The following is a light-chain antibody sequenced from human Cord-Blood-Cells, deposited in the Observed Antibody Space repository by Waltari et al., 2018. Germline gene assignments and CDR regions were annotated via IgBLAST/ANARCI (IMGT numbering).Light chain of an antibody. Sequence: DIHMTQSPSTLSASVGDRFTITCRASQSISSWLAWYQQKPGTAPKLLIYDASSLESGVPSRFSGSGSGTEFTLTISSLQPDDFATYYCQQYNSYSFGPGTKVDIK. J-gene: IGKJ3*01. V-gene: IGKV1-5*01. CDR3: QQYNSYS. CDR1: QSISSW. CDR2: DAS.